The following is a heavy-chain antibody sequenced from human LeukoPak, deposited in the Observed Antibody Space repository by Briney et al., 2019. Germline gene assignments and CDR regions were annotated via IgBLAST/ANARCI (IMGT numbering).Heavy chain of an antibody. Sequence: SETLSLTCTVSGGSISSYYWRWLRQPPGKGLEWIGYIYTSGSTNYNPSLKSRVTVSVDTSKNQFSLKLSSVTAADTAVYYCARCRQQPGWFDTWGQGTLVTVSS. CDR1: GGSISSYY. CDR2: IYTSGST. CDR3: ARCRQQPGWFDT. D-gene: IGHD6-13*01. V-gene: IGHV4-4*09. J-gene: IGHJ5*02.